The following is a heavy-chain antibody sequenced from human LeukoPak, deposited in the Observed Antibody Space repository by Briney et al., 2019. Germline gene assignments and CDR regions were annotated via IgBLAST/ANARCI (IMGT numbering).Heavy chain of an antibody. Sequence: SETLSLTCTVSGGSISSSNYYWGWIRQPPGKGLEWIGSIYYSGSTYYNPSLKCGVTISVDTSKNQFSLKLSSVTAADTAVYYCARSIIGTRSKFDYWGQGTLVTVSS. CDR1: GGSISSSNYY. V-gene: IGHV4-39*01. CDR2: IYYSGST. D-gene: IGHD1/OR15-1a*01. CDR3: ARSIIGTRSKFDY. J-gene: IGHJ4*02.